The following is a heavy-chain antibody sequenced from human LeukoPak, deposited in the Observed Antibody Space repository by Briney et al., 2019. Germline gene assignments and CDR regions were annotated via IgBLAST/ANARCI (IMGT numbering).Heavy chain of an antibody. Sequence: SETLSLTCTVSGGSINGYYWSWIRQPPGKGLEWIGYIYYSGSTNNNPSLKSRVTISVDTSKNQFSLKLSSVTAADTAVYYCARVPIAVAGPRNYWYFDLWGRGTLVTVSS. CDR1: GGSINGYY. CDR2: IYYSGST. CDR3: ARVPIAVAGPRNYWYFDL. D-gene: IGHD6-19*01. J-gene: IGHJ2*01. V-gene: IGHV4-59*08.